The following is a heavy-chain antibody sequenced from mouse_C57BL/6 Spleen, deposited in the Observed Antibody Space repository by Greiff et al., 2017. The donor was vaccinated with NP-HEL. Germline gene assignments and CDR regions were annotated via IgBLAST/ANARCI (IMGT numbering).Heavy chain of an antibody. D-gene: IGHD1-1*01. Sequence: VQLQQSGAELVKPGASVKISCKASGYAFSSYWMNWVKQRPGKGLEWIGQIYPGDGDTNYNGKFKGKATLTADKSSSTAYMQLSSLTSEDSAVYFCASSYYYGSSHYFDYWGQGTTRTVSS. CDR1: GYAFSSYW. CDR2: IYPGDGDT. CDR3: ASSYYYGSSHYFDY. V-gene: IGHV1-80*01. J-gene: IGHJ2*01.